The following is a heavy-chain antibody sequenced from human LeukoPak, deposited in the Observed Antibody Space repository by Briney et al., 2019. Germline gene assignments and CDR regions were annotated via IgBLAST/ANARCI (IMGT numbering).Heavy chain of an antibody. CDR3: AKAPIHCSGGSCYSSAFDI. CDR1: GFTFSSYA. J-gene: IGHJ3*02. Sequence: PGGSLRLSCAASGFTFSSYAMSWVRQAPGKGLEWVSAVSGGGDSTYYTDSVKGRFTISRDNSKNTLYLQMNSLRAEDTAVYYCAKAPIHCSGGSCYSSAFDIWGQGTMVTVSS. CDR2: VSGGGDST. V-gene: IGHV3-23*01. D-gene: IGHD2-15*01.